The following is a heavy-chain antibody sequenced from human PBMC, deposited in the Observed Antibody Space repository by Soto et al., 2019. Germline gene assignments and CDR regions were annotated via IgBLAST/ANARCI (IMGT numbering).Heavy chain of an antibody. CDR3: ARHRWLGSSSWPNNWFDP. CDR2: IYPGDSDI. D-gene: IGHD6-13*01. V-gene: IGHV5-51*01. CDR1: GYSFTSYW. J-gene: IGHJ5*02. Sequence: PGESLKISCKGSGYSFTSYWISWVRQMPGKGLEWMGIIYPGDSDIRYSPSFQGQVTISADKSISTAYLQWSSLKASDTAMYYFARHRWLGSSSWPNNWFDPWGQGTLVTVSS.